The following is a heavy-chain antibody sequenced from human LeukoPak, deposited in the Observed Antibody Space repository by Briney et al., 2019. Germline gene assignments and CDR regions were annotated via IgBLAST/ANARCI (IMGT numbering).Heavy chain of an antibody. Sequence: NPSETLSLTCTVSGGSISSYYWSWIRQPPGKGLEWIGYIYYSGSTNYNPSLKSRVTISVDTSKNQFSLKLSSVTAADTAVYYCATSIVGAFFDYWGQGTLVTVSS. J-gene: IGHJ4*02. V-gene: IGHV4-59*01. D-gene: IGHD1-26*01. CDR1: GGSISSYY. CDR3: ATSIVGAFFDY. CDR2: IYYSGST.